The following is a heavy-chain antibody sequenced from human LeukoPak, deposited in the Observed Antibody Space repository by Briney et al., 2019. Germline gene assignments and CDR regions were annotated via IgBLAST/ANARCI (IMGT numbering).Heavy chain of an antibody. V-gene: IGHV3-30*02. CDR1: GFTFSSYG. D-gene: IGHD1-26*01. J-gene: IGHJ6*04. CDR3: ACLVGATQDV. Sequence: GGPLRLSCAASGFTFSSYGMHWVRQAPGKGLEWVAFIRYDGGNKYYADSVKGRFTISRDNSKNTLYLQMNSLRAEDTAVYYCACLVGATQDVWGKGTTVIVSS. CDR2: IRYDGGNK.